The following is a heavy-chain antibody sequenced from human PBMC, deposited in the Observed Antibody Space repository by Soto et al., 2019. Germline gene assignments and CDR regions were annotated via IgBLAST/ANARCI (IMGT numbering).Heavy chain of an antibody. V-gene: IGHV3-30*03. CDR3: ATDFRGDYFDS. D-gene: IGHD4-17*01. Sequence: QVQLVESGGGVVQPGRSLRLSCAASGFTFSSYGTHWVRQAPGKGLDWVALISYDGSYRYNTNSVRGRFTISRDNSKNTLYLQMNSLRAEDTAVYYCATDFRGDYFDSWGQGTLVTVSS. CDR1: GFTFSSYG. J-gene: IGHJ4*02. CDR2: ISYDGSYR.